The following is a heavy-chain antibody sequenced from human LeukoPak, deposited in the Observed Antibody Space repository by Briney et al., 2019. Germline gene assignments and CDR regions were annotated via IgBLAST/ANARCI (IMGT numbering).Heavy chain of an antibody. D-gene: IGHD1-1*01. V-gene: IGHV1-3*01. CDR2: INAGDGNT. Sequence: ASVKVSCKASGYSFSNYAMHWVRQAPGQRLEWIGWINAGDGNTEYSQKFQGRVTITRDTSASTDYMELSSLKLEDTAIYFCARGQHATGWYVDLWGRGTLVTVSS. J-gene: IGHJ2*01. CDR3: ARGQHATGWYVDL. CDR1: GYSFSNYA.